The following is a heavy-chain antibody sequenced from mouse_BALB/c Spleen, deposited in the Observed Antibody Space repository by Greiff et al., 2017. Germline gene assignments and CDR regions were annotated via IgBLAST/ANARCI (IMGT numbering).Heavy chain of an antibody. CDR2: ISYDGSN. Sequence: VQLKESGPGLVKPSQSLSLTCSVTGYSITSGYYWNWIRQFPGNKLEWMGYISYDGSNNYNPSLKNRISITRDTSKNQFFLKLNSVTTEDTATYYCARVGAYYGNYRFAYWGQGTLVTVSA. V-gene: IGHV3-6*02. D-gene: IGHD2-10*01. CDR3: ARVGAYYGNYRFAY. CDR1: GYSITSGYY. J-gene: IGHJ3*01.